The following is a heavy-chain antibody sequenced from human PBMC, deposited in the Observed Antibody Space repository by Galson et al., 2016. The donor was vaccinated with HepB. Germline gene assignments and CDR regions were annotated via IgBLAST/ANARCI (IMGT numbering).Heavy chain of an antibody. V-gene: IGHV3-64D*09. CDR1: GFSFSDYA. D-gene: IGHD3-9*01. J-gene: IGHJ4*02. CDR3: VQGYDILTGSFM. Sequence: SLRLSCAASGFSFSDYAMHWVRQAPGKGLQYVAGISSGGGTTYFSDSLKGRFSISRDNSKNTLYLHMSSLRPGDAAFYYCVQGYDILTGSFMWSQGTLVSVSS. CDR2: ISSGGGTT.